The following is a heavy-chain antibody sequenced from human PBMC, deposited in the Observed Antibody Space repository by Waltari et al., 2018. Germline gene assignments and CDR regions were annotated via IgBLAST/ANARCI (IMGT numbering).Heavy chain of an antibody. CDR2: ISSSGSTI. CDR3: ARDLTTVTTGWFDP. V-gene: IGHV3-11*01. D-gene: IGHD4-17*01. J-gene: IGHJ5*02. CDR1: GFTFSDY. Sequence: QVQLVESGGGLVKPGGSLRLSCAASGFTFSDYMSWLRQAPGKGLEWVSYISSSGSTIYYADSVKGRFTISRDNAKNSLYLQMNSLRAEDTAVYYCARDLTTVTTGWFDPWGQGTLVTVSS.